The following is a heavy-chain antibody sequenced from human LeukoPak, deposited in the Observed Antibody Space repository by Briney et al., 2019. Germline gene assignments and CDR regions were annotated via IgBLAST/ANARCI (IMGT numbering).Heavy chain of an antibody. D-gene: IGHD2-2*01. Sequence: GGSLRLSCAASGFTFSSYGRHWVRQAPGKGLEWVAVISYDGSNKYYADSVKGRFTISRDNSKNTLYLQMNSLRAEDTAVYYCAKAGYQLLPNYYYYYMDVWGKGTTVTVSS. CDR2: ISYDGSNK. V-gene: IGHV3-30*18. CDR1: GFTFSSYG. CDR3: AKAGYQLLPNYYYYYMDV. J-gene: IGHJ6*03.